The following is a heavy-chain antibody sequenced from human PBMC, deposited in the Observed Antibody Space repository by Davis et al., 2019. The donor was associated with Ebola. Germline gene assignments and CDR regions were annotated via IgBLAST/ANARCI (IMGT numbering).Heavy chain of an antibody. Sequence: MPSEILSLTCAVSGGSISSSNWWRWVRQPPGKGLEWIGEIYHSGSTNYNPSLKSRVTISVDTSKNQFSLKLSSVTAADTAVYYCARSRWFRGRDAFDIWGQGTMVTVSS. CDR1: GGSISSSNW. CDR2: IYHSGST. D-gene: IGHD3-10*01. J-gene: IGHJ3*02. V-gene: IGHV4-4*02. CDR3: ARSRWFRGRDAFDI.